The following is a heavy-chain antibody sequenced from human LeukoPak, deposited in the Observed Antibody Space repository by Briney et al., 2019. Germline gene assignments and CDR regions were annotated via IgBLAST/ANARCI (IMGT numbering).Heavy chain of an antibody. CDR3: ATGRIPRTANVWFDP. V-gene: IGHV3-9*01. CDR1: GFTFSDYA. J-gene: IGHJ5*02. CDR2: IYWNDNNM. Sequence: GRSLRLSCAASGFTFSDYAMHWVRQAPGKGLEWVSGIYWNDNNMGYADSVKGRFTISRDNAKNSLYLQMNSLRAEDTALYYCATGRIPRTANVWFDPWGQGTLVTVSS. D-gene: IGHD1-7*01.